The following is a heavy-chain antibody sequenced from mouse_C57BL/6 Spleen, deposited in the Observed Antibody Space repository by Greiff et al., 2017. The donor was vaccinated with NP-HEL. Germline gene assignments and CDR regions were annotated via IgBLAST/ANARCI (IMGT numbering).Heavy chain of an antibody. D-gene: IGHD2-1*01. CDR3: ARHQGGNYADY. Sequence: EVMLVESGGGLVKPGGSLKLSCAASGFTFSSYTMSWVRQTPEKRLEWVATISGGGGNTYYPDSVKGRFTISRDNAKNTLYLQMSSLRSEDTALYYCARHQGGNYADYWGQGTTLTVSS. CDR2: ISGGGGNT. CDR1: GFTFSSYT. J-gene: IGHJ2*01. V-gene: IGHV5-9*01.